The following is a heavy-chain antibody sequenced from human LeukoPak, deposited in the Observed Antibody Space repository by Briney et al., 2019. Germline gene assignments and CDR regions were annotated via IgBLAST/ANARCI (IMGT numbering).Heavy chain of an antibody. CDR2: ITPMFGTA. Sequence: ASVKVSCKASGGTFSSYAINWVRQAPGQGLEWMGGITPMFGTAKYAQKFQGRVTITADESTSTAYMELSSLRSEDTAVYYCARDSSEFRSLIFHWGQGTLVTVSS. CDR1: GGTFSSYA. J-gene: IGHJ1*01. V-gene: IGHV1-69*13. D-gene: IGHD3-9*01. CDR3: ARDSSEFRSLIFH.